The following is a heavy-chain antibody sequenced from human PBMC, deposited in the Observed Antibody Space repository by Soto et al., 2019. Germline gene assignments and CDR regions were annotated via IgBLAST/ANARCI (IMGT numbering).Heavy chain of an antibody. CDR2: INTDGSST. D-gene: IGHD3-22*01. CDR1: GFTFSNYW. V-gene: IGHV3-74*01. J-gene: IGHJ6*02. CDR3: ARHRVYYDSGYYYDYGMDV. Sequence: GGSLRLSXVASGFTFSNYWIHWVRQAPGKGLVWVSRINTDGSSTTYADSVQGRFTITRDNAQNTLYLQMNSLRAEDTAVYYCARHRVYYDSGYYYDYGMDVWGQGTTVTVSS.